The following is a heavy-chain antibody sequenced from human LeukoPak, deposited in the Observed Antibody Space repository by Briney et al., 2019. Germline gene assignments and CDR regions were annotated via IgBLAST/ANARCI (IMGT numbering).Heavy chain of an antibody. J-gene: IGHJ6*02. D-gene: IGHD5-12*01. CDR3: ARVFMATVREPTTYYYYYGMDV. CDR2: IYYSGST. V-gene: IGHV4-39*07. Sequence: SETLSLTCTVSGGSISSSSYYWGWIRQPPGKGLEWIGSIYYSGSTNYNPSLKSRVTISVDTSKNQFSLKLSSVTAADTAVYYCARVFMATVREPTTYYYYYGMDVWGQGTTVTVSS. CDR1: GGSISSSSYY.